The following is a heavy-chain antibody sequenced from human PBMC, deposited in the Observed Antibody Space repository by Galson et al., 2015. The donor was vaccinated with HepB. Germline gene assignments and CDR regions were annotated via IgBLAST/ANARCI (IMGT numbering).Heavy chain of an antibody. V-gene: IGHV3-23*01. Sequence: SLRLSCAASGFTFSTYAMSWVRQAPGKGLEWVSAVTGSGSSTYYADSVKGRFIISRDNSKNTLYLQMNSLRAEDMALYYCAKTKEMIPDAFDIWGQGTMVTVSS. D-gene: IGHD5-24*01. CDR2: VTGSGSST. J-gene: IGHJ3*02. CDR1: GFTFSTYA. CDR3: AKTKEMIPDAFDI.